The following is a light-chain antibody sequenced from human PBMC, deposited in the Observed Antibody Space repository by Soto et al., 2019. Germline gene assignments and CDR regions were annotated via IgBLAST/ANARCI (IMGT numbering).Light chain of an antibody. CDR2: EIS. V-gene: IGLV2-8*01. J-gene: IGLJ2*01. Sequence: QSALTQPPSASGSPGHSVTISCTGTSSDVGGYNYVSWYQHHPGKAPKLMMYEISRRPSGVPDRFSGSKSGNTASLTVSGLQAEDEADYYCSSYAGSNHLVFGGGTKLPVL. CDR3: SSYAGSNHLV. CDR1: SSDVGGYNY.